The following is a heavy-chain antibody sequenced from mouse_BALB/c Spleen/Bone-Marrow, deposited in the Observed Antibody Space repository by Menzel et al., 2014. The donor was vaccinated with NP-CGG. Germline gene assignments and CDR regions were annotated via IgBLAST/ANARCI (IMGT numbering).Heavy chain of an antibody. CDR2: ISTGGTYT. Sequence: EVNLVESRGGLVKPGGSLKLSCSASGFTFSSSIMSWVRQTPEKRLEWVATISTGGTYTYYPDSVKGRFTISRDNAKNTLYLQMSSLKSEDTAMYYCSRGYGNCFDYWGQGTTLTVSS. CDR3: SRGYGNCFDY. CDR1: GFTFSSSI. V-gene: IGHV5-6-4*01. D-gene: IGHD2-10*02. J-gene: IGHJ2*01.